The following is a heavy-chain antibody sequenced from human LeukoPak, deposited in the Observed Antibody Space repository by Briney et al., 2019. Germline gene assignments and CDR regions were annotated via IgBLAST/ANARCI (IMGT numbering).Heavy chain of an antibody. Sequence: PGGSLRLSCAASGFTFSSYGMHWVRQAPGKGLEWVAVISYDGSNKYYADSVKGRFTISRDNSKNTLYLQMNSLRAEDTAVYYCAKGASSGWYAFYYYYYMDVWGKGTTVTVSS. CDR3: AKGASSGWYAFYYYYYMDV. V-gene: IGHV3-30*18. J-gene: IGHJ6*03. CDR2: ISYDGSNK. D-gene: IGHD6-19*01. CDR1: GFTFSSYG.